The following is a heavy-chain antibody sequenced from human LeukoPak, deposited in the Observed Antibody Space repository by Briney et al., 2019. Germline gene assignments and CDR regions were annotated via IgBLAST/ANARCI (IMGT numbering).Heavy chain of an antibody. V-gene: IGHV4-34*01. J-gene: IGHJ5*02. CDR1: GGSFSGYY. D-gene: IGHD4-11*01. CDR2: INHSGST. Sequence: SETLSLTCAVYGGSFSGYYWSWIRQPPGKGLEWIGEINHSGSTNYNPSPKSRVTISVDTSKNQFSLKLSSVTAADTAVYYCARGSIMTTVTTTRRGGVWFDPWGQGTLVTVSS. CDR3: ARGSIMTTVTTTRRGGVWFDP.